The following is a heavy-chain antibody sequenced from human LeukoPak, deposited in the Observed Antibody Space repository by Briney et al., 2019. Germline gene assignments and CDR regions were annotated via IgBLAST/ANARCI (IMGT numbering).Heavy chain of an antibody. CDR1: GGSISSYY. Sequence: SETLSLTCTVSGGSISSYYWSWIRQPPGKGLEWIGYIYYSGSTNYNPSLKSRVTISVDTPKNQFSLKLSSVTAADTAVYYCARVFRYSSSWSRDYYYYMDVWGKGTTVTISS. D-gene: IGHD6-13*01. CDR2: IYYSGST. CDR3: ARVFRYSSSWSRDYYYYMDV. V-gene: IGHV4-59*01. J-gene: IGHJ6*03.